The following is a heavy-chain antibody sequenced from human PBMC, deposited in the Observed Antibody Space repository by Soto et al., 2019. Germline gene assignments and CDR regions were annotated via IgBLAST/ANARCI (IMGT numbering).Heavy chain of an antibody. CDR2: ISGSGGST. J-gene: IGHJ4*02. Sequence: GGSLRLSCAASGFTFSSYAMSWVRQAPGKGLEWVSAISGSGGSTYYADSVKGRFTISRDNSKNTLYLQMNSLRAEDTAVYYCAKGDYYDSSGYYRTHYYFDYWGQGTLVTVSS. D-gene: IGHD3-22*01. V-gene: IGHV3-23*01. CDR3: AKGDYYDSSGYYRTHYYFDY. CDR1: GFTFSSYA.